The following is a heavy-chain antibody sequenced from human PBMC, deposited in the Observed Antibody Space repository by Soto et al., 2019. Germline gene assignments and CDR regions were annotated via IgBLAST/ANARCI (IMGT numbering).Heavy chain of an antibody. CDR3: ARGNVGYFDY. CDR2: ISYDGSNK. CDR1: GFTLSSYA. V-gene: IGHV3-30-3*01. J-gene: IGHJ4*02. Sequence: QVQLVESGGGVVQPGRSLRLSCAASGFTLSSYAMHWVRQAPGKGLAWVEVISYDGSNKYYADSVKGRFTISRDNSKNTLYLQMNSLRAEDTAVYYCARGNVGYFDYWGQGTLVTGSS. D-gene: IGHD1-1*01.